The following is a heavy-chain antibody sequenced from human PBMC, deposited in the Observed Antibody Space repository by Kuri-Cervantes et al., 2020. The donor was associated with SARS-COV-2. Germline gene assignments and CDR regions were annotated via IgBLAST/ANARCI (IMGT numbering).Heavy chain of an antibody. CDR1: GFAFSGSA. CDR3: ARAGSGNYYIPFYYFGLDV. D-gene: IGHD3-10*01. V-gene: IGHV3-30*03. Sequence: GESLKISCEASGFAFSGSAMHWVRQAPGKGLEWVALISSDGSIRHYGDSVKGRFIISREDSKNTLYLQMNSLRVEDTAVYYCARAGSGNYYIPFYYFGLDVWGQGIMVTVSS. CDR2: ISSDGSIR. J-gene: IGHJ6*02.